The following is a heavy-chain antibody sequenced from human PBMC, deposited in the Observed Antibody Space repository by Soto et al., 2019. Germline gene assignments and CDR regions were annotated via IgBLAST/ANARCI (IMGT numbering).Heavy chain of an antibody. J-gene: IGHJ6*02. V-gene: IGHV4-34*01. CDR2: INHSGST. D-gene: IGHD6-13*01. CDR1: GGSFSGYY. CDR3: AREAAAAYYYGMDV. Sequence: PSETLSLTCAVYGGSFSGYYWSWIRQPPGKGLEWIGEINHSGSTNYNPSLKSRVTISVDTSKNQFSLKLSTVTAADTAVYYCAREAAAAYYYGMDVWGQGTTVTVSS.